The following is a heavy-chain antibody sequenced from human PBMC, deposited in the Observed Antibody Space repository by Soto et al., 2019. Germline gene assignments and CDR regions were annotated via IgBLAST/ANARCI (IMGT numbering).Heavy chain of an antibody. D-gene: IGHD3-9*01. CDR1: GFTFDDYG. CDR2: INWNGGST. V-gene: IGHV3-20*01. J-gene: IGHJ4*02. CDR3: ARGTLRYFATLFPPLDY. Sequence: GGSLRLSCAASGFTFDDYGMSWVRQAPGKGLEWVSGINWNGGSTGYADSVKGRFTISRDNAKNSLYLQMNSLRAEDTALYHCARGTLRYFATLFPPLDYWGQGTLVTVSS.